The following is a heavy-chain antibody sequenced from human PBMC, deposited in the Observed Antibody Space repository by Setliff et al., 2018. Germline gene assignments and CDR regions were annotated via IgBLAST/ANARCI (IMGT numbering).Heavy chain of an antibody. CDR2: IYYSGST. Sequence: SETLSLTCSVSGDSMSFSYWSWIRQPPGKGLEWIGSIYYSGSTYYNPSLKSRVTISVDTSKNQFSLKLSSVTAADTAVYYCARPLGASYYFDYWGQGTLVTVSS. CDR1: GDSMSFSY. V-gene: IGHV4-39*01. CDR3: ARPLGASYYFDY. J-gene: IGHJ4*02. D-gene: IGHD3-16*01.